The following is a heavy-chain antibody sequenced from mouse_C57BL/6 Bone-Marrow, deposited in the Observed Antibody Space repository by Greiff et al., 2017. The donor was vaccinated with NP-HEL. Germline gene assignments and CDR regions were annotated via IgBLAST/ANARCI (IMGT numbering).Heavy chain of an antibody. D-gene: IGHD1-1*01. Sequence: QVQLKESDAELVKPGASVKISCKVSGYTFTDHTIHWMKQRPEQGLEWIGYIYPRDGSTKYNEKFKGKATLTADKSSSTAYMQLNSLTSEDSAVYFCARHYYYGSSPCYFDVWGTGTTVTVSS. CDR3: ARHYYYGSSPCYFDV. CDR2: IYPRDGST. CDR1: GYTFTDHT. V-gene: IGHV1-78*01. J-gene: IGHJ1*03.